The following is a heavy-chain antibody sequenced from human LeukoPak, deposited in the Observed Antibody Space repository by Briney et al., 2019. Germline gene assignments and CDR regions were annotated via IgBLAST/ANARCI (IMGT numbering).Heavy chain of an antibody. D-gene: IGHD4-11*01. Sequence: GGSLRLSCETSGFIFSNCWMTWVRQAPGKGLEWVANIKTDGSEKYYADSVKGRFTISRDNAKNSLYLQMNNLRAEDTAVYYCATYSTRNAREFQSWGQGTLVTVSS. V-gene: IGHV3-7*01. CDR2: IKTDGSEK. J-gene: IGHJ1*01. CDR1: GFIFSNCW. CDR3: ATYSTRNAREFQS.